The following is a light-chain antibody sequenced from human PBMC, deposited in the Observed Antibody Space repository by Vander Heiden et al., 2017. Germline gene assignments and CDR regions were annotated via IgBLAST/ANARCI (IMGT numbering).Light chain of an antibody. CDR3: QQHDSLPYI. CDR2: APS. V-gene: IGKV1-9*01. J-gene: IGKJ2*01. Sequence: DLQLTQSPPHLSASVGDRVSITRRASQGIKSYLVWYQQKPGKAPELLISAPSTLQGGVQSRFSGSGSGTEFTLTISSLQPEDVATYYCQQHDSLPYIFGQGTQLEIK. CDR1: QGIKSY.